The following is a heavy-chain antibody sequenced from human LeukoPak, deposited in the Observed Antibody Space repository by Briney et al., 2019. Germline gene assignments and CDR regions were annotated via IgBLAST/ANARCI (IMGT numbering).Heavy chain of an antibody. D-gene: IGHD2-2*01. CDR3: ARHGLQRFDY. V-gene: IGHV4-39*01. CDR1: GGSVTDPGYY. J-gene: IGHJ4*02. Sequence: SETLSLTCTVSGGSVTDPGYYWGWVRQPPGKELEWIASVHSSGNTYYKSSLKSRVTISLDTSHKQISLSLTSVAASDTAVYFCARHGLQRFDYWGQGTLVSVSS. CDR2: VHSSGNT.